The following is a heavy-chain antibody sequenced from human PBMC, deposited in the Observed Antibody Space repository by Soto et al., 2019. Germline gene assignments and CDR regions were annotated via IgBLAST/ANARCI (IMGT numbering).Heavy chain of an antibody. CDR3: ARESVDAFEI. CDR2: IYSAYNT. CDR1: GFTVSSNY. J-gene: IGHJ3*02. V-gene: IGHV3-66*01. Sequence: EVQVVESGGGLVQPGGSLRLSCAASGFTVSSNYMSWVRQAPGRGLEWVSVIYSAYNTYYADSVKGRFTISRDNSKNTLYLQMNSLRAEDTAVYYCARESVDAFEIWGHGTMVTVSS.